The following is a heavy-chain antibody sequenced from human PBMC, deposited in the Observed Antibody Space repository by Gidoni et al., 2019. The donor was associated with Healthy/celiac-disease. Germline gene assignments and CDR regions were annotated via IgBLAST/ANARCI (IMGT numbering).Heavy chain of an antibody. Sequence: QVQLQQWGAGLLKPSETLSLTCAVYGGSFSGYYWSWIRQPPGKGLEWIGEINHSGSTNYNPSLKSRVTISVDTSKNQFSLKLSSVTAADTAVYYCARGIRGWYPLAQTNWGLHPLDYWGQGTLVTVSS. D-gene: IGHD6-19*01. CDR1: GGSFSGYY. CDR3: ARGIRGWYPLAQTNWGLHPLDY. J-gene: IGHJ4*02. V-gene: IGHV4-34*01. CDR2: INHSGST.